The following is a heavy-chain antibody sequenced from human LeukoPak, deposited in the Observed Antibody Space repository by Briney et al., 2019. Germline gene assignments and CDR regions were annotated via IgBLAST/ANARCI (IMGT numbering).Heavy chain of an antibody. Sequence: PSETLSLTCTVSGYSISSGYYWGWIRQPPGKGLEWIGSIYHSGRTFYNPSLKSRVTISVDTSKNQFSLKLSSVTAADTAVYYCARLNSAKRITMIVVPRGWFDPWGQGTLVTVSS. CDR2: IYHSGRT. CDR3: ARLNSAKRITMIVVPRGWFDP. D-gene: IGHD3-22*01. J-gene: IGHJ5*02. CDR1: GYSISSGYY. V-gene: IGHV4-38-2*02.